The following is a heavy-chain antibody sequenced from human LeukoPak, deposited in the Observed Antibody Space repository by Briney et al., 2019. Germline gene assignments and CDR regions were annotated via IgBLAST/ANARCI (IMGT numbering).Heavy chain of an antibody. CDR3: ARAREQLAVDAFDI. V-gene: IGHV4-39*07. CDR1: GGSISSSSYY. CDR2: IYYSGST. J-gene: IGHJ3*02. Sequence: SETLSLTCTVSGGSISSSSYYWGWIRQPPGKGLEWIGSIYYSGSTYYNPSLKSRVTISVDTSKNQFSLKLSSVTAADTAVYYCARAREQLAVDAFDIWGQGTMVTVSS. D-gene: IGHD6-6*01.